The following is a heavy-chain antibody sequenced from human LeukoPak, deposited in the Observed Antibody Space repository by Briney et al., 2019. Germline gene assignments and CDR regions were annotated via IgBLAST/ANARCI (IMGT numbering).Heavy chain of an antibody. D-gene: IGHD3-10*01. Sequence: GSLRLSCAASGFTFSSYAMSWVRQAPGKGLEWVSAISGSGGSTYYADSVKGRFTISRDNSKNTLYLQMNSLRAEDTAVYYCANSYYGSGSYYYFDYWGQGTLVTVSS. CDR3: ANSYYGSGSYYYFDY. CDR1: GFTFSSYA. CDR2: ISGSGGST. J-gene: IGHJ4*02. V-gene: IGHV3-23*01.